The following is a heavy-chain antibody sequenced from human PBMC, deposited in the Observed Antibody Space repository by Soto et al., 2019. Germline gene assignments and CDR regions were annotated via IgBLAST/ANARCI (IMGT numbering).Heavy chain of an antibody. CDR3: ARDYYDRSGYFDFDF. CDR2: ISAYNGNT. D-gene: IGHD3-22*01. Sequence: ASVKVSCKASGYTFTSYGISWVRQAPGQGLEWMGWISAYNGNTNYAQKLQGRVTMTTDTSTSTAYMELRSLRSDDTAVYYCARDYYDRSGYFDFDFRGQGTLGTLFS. J-gene: IGHJ4*02. CDR1: GYTFTSYG. V-gene: IGHV1-18*01.